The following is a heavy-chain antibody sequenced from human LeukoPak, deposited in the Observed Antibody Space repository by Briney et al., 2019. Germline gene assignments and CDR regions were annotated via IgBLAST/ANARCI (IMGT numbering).Heavy chain of an antibody. V-gene: IGHV3-48*03. Sequence: GGSLRLSCAASGFTFSSYEMNWVRQAPGKGLEWVSYISSSGSTIYYADSVKGRFTISRDNSKNTLYLQMNSLRAEDTAVYYCARGTITMIPHAFDIWGQGTMVTVSS. CDR2: ISSSGSTI. CDR1: GFTFSSYE. CDR3: ARGTITMIPHAFDI. D-gene: IGHD3-22*01. J-gene: IGHJ3*02.